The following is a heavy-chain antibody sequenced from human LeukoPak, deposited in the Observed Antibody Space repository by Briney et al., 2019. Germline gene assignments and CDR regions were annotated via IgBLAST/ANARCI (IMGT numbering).Heavy chain of an antibody. Sequence: GGSLRLSCAASGFTFSSYAMSWVRQAPGKGLEWVSAISGSGGSTYYADSVKDRFTISGDNSKNTLYLQMNSLRAEDTAVYYCAKLDYGDYGYFDLWGRGTLVTVSS. CDR3: AKLDYGDYGYFDL. CDR1: GFTFSSYA. V-gene: IGHV3-23*01. CDR2: ISGSGGST. D-gene: IGHD4-17*01. J-gene: IGHJ2*01.